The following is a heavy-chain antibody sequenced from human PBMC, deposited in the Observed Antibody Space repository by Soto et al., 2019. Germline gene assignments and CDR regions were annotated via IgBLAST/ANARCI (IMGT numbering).Heavy chain of an antibody. J-gene: IGHJ3*02. V-gene: IGHV1-18*01. D-gene: IGHD2-15*01. CDR2: ISAYNGNT. CDR3: ARSIIGYCSGGSCYAYFDI. CDR1: GYTFTSYG. Sequence: QVPLVQSGAEVKKPGASVKVSCKASGYTFTSYGISWVRQAPGQGLEGMGWISAYNGNTNYAQKLQGRVTMTTDTSTSTAYMELRSLRSDDTAVYYCARSIIGYCSGGSCYAYFDIWGQGTMVTVSS.